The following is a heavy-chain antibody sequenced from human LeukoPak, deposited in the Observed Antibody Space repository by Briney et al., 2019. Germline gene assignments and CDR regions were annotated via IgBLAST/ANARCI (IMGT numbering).Heavy chain of an antibody. CDR1: GGSISSGGYS. CDR2: IYHSGSI. V-gene: IGHV4-30-2*01. J-gene: IGHJ4*02. Sequence: SQTLSLTCAVSGGSISSGGYSWSWIRQPPGKGLEWIGYIYHSGSIYYNPSLKSRVTISVDRSKNQFSLKLSSVTAADTAVYYCARAYSSGWSPPYYFDYWGQGTLVTVSS. D-gene: IGHD6-19*01. CDR3: ARAYSSGWSPPYYFDY.